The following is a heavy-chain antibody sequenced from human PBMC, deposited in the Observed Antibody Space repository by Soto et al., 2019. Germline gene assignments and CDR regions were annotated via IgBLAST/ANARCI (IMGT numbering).Heavy chain of an antibody. Sequence: GGSLRLSCAASGFTFSSYGMHWVRQAPGKGPEWVAVISYDGSNKYYADSVKGRFTISRDNSKNTLYLQMNSLRAEDTAVYYCAKEIAAVADYYYYGMDVWGQGTTVTVSS. CDR1: GFTFSSYG. CDR3: AKEIAAVADYYYYGMDV. D-gene: IGHD6-19*01. V-gene: IGHV3-30*18. J-gene: IGHJ6*02. CDR2: ISYDGSNK.